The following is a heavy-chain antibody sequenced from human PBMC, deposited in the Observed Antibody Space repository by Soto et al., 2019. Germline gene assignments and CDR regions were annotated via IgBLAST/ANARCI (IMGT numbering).Heavy chain of an antibody. J-gene: IGHJ3*01. CDR1: GGSFRRET. V-gene: IGHV1-69*12. Sequence: QVQLVQSGAEVKKPGSSVKVSCKASGGSFRRETINWVRQAPGQGPEWMGGILPIFGTADYAQKFQGRVTLTADVSTTTAYMGLSSRRFGDTAVFYGARGRECGGNSVAFDVWGQGAMVTVSS. D-gene: IGHD2-21*01. CDR2: ILPIFGTA. CDR3: ARGRECGGNSVAFDV.